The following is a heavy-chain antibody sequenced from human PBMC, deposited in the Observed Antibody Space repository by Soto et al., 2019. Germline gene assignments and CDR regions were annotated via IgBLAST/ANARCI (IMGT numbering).Heavy chain of an antibody. V-gene: IGHV1-69*01. CDR1: GGTSSSHS. J-gene: IGHJ4*02. CDR2: IITLFGTS. Sequence: VQLMQSGAEVKKPGSSVKVSCKASGGTSSSHSINWVRQAPGQGLEWMGGIITLFGTSNYAQNFQGRVTITADQSTSTAYMELNSLTSDDTAEYYCAREVGYGDFSAALLDWGQGTLVTVSS. D-gene: IGHD2-21*02. CDR3: AREVGYGDFSAALLD.